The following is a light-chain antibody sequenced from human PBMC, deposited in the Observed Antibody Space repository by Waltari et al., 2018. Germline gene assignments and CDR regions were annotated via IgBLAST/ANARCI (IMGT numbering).Light chain of an antibody. V-gene: IGLV3-21*01. Sequence: YVVTQPPSLSVAPGKTATLTCGRPNIESKSVNWTQQKPGQAPVLVIFYDSDRPSGIPERFSGSNSGNTATLTITWVEAGDEADYHCQVWDDTTNSGVFGGGTRLTVL. CDR1: NIESKS. J-gene: IGLJ3*02. CDR3: QVWDDTTNSGV. CDR2: YDS.